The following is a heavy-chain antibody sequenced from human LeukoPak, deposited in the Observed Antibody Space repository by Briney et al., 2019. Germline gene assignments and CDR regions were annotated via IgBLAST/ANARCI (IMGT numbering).Heavy chain of an antibody. Sequence: GESLKISCKGSGYSFTSYWIGWVRQLPGKGLEWMGIIYPGDSDTRYNPSFQGQITISADKSISTAYLQWSSLKASDTAIYYCARRQDADYALGHWGQGTLVTVSS. CDR2: IYPGDSDT. D-gene: IGHD4-17*01. CDR3: ARRQDADYALGH. CDR1: GYSFTSYW. V-gene: IGHV5-51*01. J-gene: IGHJ4*02.